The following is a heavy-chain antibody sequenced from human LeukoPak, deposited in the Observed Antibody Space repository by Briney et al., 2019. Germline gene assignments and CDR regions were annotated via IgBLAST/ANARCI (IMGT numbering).Heavy chain of an antibody. D-gene: IGHD6-13*01. CDR2: IYYSGST. CDR3: ARIAAAGYYYYMDV. J-gene: IGHJ6*03. Sequence: SETLSLTCTVSGGSISSYYWSWVRQPPGKGLEWIGYIYYSGSTNYNPSLKSRVTISVDTSKNQFSLKLSSVTAADTAVYYCARIAAAGYYYYMDVWGKGTTVTVSS. CDR1: GGSISSYY. V-gene: IGHV4-59*01.